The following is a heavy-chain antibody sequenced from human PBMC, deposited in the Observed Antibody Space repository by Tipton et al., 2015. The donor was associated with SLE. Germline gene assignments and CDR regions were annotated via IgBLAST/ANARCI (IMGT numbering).Heavy chain of an antibody. CDR3: GRNGYGQYQLVIQH. J-gene: IGHJ1*01. Sequence: QSGAEVKKPGASVKVSCKASGYTFSSYGITWVRQAPGQGLEWMGWISAYNGNTNYAQKLQGRVTMTTDTSTSTAYMELRSLRSDDTAVYYCGRNGYGQYQLVIQHWGQGTLVTVSS. V-gene: IGHV1-18*01. D-gene: IGHD2-2*01. CDR1: GYTFSSYG. CDR2: ISAYNGNT.